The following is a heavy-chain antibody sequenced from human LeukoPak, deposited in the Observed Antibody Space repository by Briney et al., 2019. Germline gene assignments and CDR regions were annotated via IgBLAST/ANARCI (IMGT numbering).Heavy chain of an antibody. D-gene: IGHD2-21*02. CDR3: ATTRAYCGGDCYWYYFDY. J-gene: IGHJ4*02. Sequence: GASVKVFCKVSGYTLTELSMHWVRQAPGKGLEWMGGFDPEDGETIYAQKSQGRVTMTEDTSTDTAYMELSSLRSEDTAVYYCATTRAYCGGDCYWYYFDYWGQGTLVTVSS. CDR1: GYTLTELS. CDR2: FDPEDGET. V-gene: IGHV1-24*01.